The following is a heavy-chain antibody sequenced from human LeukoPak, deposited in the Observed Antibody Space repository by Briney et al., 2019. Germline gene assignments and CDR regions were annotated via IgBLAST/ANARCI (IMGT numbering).Heavy chain of an antibody. CDR2: IKQDGSEK. J-gene: IGHJ4*02. Sequence: GGSLRLSCAASGFTFSSYWMSWVRQAPGKGLEWVANIKQDGSEKYYVDSVKGRFTISRDNAKNSLYLQMNSLRAEDTAVYYCAKDLWDRRVRGVIMGVFDYWGQGTLVTVSS. CDR3: AKDLWDRRVRGVIMGVFDY. D-gene: IGHD3-10*01. V-gene: IGHV3-7*01. CDR1: GFTFSSYW.